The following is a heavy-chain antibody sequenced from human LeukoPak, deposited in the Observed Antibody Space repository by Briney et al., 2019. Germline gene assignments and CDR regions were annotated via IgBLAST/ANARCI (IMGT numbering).Heavy chain of an antibody. D-gene: IGHD3-22*01. CDR2: IYPGDSDT. V-gene: IGHV5-51*01. Sequence: GASLKISCKGSGYSFTSYWIGWVRQMPGKGLEWMGIIYPGDSDTRYSPSFQGQVTISADKSISTAYLQWSSLKASDTAMYYCARSGYYDSSGYVRTHNWFDPWGQGTLVTVSS. J-gene: IGHJ5*02. CDR1: GYSFTSYW. CDR3: ARSGYYDSSGYVRTHNWFDP.